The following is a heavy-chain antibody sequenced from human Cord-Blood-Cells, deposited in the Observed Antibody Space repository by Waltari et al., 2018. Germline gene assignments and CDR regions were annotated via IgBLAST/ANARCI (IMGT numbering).Heavy chain of an antibody. D-gene: IGHD2-21*02. CDR2: INHRGST. CDR1: GGSFSGYY. V-gene: IGHV4-34*01. J-gene: IGHJ3*02. CDR3: ARGGGNSADAFDI. Sequence: QVQLQQWGAGLLKPSETLSLTCAAYGGSFSGYYSSWIRQPPGKGLEWIGEINHRGSTNYHPSLKSRVTISVDTSKNQFSLKLSSVTAADTAVYYCARGGGNSADAFDIWGQGTMVTVSS.